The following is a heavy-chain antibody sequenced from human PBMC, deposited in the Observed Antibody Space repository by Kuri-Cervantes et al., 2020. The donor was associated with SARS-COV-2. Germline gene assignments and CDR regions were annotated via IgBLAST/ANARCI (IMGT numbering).Heavy chain of an antibody. V-gene: IGHV4-61*02. CDR2: IYTSGST. J-gene: IGHJ6*03. CDR1: GGSISSGSYY. CDR3: ARHSPRSSYYYYYMDV. Sequence: SETLSLTCTVSGGSISSGSYYWSWIRQPAGKGLEWIGRIYTSGSTNYNPSLKSRVTISVDTSKNQFSLKLSSVTAADTAVYYCARHSPRSSYYYYYMDVWGKGTTVTVSS.